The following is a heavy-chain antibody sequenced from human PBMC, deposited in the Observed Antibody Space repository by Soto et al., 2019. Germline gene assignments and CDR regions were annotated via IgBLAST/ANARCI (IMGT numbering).Heavy chain of an antibody. CDR3: ARYPVVVAAMDY. Sequence: QVQLQQWGAGLLKPSETLSLTCAVYGGSFSGYYWSWIRQPPGKGLEWIGEINHSGSTNYNPSLKSRVTISVDTSKNQFSLKLSSVTATDTAVYYCARYPVVVAAMDYWGQGTLVTVSS. J-gene: IGHJ4*02. D-gene: IGHD2-15*01. V-gene: IGHV4-34*01. CDR1: GGSFSGYY. CDR2: INHSGST.